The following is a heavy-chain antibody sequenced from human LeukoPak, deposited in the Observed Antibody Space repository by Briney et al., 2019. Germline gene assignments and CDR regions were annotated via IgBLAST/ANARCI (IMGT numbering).Heavy chain of an antibody. CDR1: GFTFSSYG. CDR2: IWYDGMNK. CDR3: ARGPYYGSGSHFSYYGMDV. Sequence: GRSLRLSCAASGFTFSSYGMHWVRQAPGKGLEWVAVIWYDGMNKFHADSVKGRFTISRDNSKNTVYLQMNSLRAEDTAMYYCARGPYYGSGSHFSYYGMDVWGQGTTVTVSS. D-gene: IGHD3-10*01. V-gene: IGHV3-33*01. J-gene: IGHJ6*02.